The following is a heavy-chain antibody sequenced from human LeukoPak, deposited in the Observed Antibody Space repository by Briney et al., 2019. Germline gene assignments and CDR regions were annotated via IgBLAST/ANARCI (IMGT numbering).Heavy chain of an antibody. CDR3: ARDRAGSMVRGVYYYGMDV. D-gene: IGHD3-10*01. CDR1: GYTFTGYY. Sequence: ASVKVSCKASGYTFTGYYMHWVRQAPGQGLEWMGLINPNSGGTNYAQKFQGWVTMTRDTSISTAYMELSRLRSDDTAVYYCARDRAGSMVRGVYYYGMDVWGQGTTVTVSS. V-gene: IGHV1-2*04. J-gene: IGHJ6*02. CDR2: INPNSGGT.